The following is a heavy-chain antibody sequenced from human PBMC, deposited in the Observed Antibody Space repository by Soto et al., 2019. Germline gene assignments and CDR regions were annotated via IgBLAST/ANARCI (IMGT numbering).Heavy chain of an antibody. CDR3: ARVRWALVPFDY. J-gene: IGHJ4*02. V-gene: IGHV3-7*03. CDR1: GLTFSNYW. D-gene: IGHD1-26*01. CDR2: IKQDGSEK. Sequence: EVQLVESGGGLVQPGGSLRLSCAASGLTFSNYWMNWVRQAPGKGLEWVANIKQDGSEKYYVDSVKGRFIISRDNAKNSLYLKMNSLRAEDTAVYYCARVRWALVPFDYWCQGTLVTVCS.